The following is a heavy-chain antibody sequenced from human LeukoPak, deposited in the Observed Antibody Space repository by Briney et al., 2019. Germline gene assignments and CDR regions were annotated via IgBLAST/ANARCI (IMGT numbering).Heavy chain of an antibody. CDR3: ATWGNDYGDPNFYY. Sequence: GGSLRLSCAASGFTFSSYGMHWVRQAPGKGLEWVAFIRYDGSNKYYADSVKGRFTISRDNSKNTLYLQMNSLRAEDTAVYYCATWGNDYGDPNFYYWGQGTLVTVSS. D-gene: IGHD4-17*01. CDR2: IRYDGSNK. J-gene: IGHJ4*02. V-gene: IGHV3-30*02. CDR1: GFTFSSYG.